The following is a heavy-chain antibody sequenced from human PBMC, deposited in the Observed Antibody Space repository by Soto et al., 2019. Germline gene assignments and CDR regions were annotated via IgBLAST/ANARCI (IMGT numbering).Heavy chain of an antibody. V-gene: IGHV4-4*02. J-gene: IGHJ6*02. D-gene: IGHD3-16*02. Sequence: QVQLQESGPGLVKPSGTLSLSCAVSGGSINSSHWWNWVRQAPGKGLEWIGEIYQSGSTNYNPSLKIGITMSVDKSKNQFYLKLSSVTAADTAVYYCAREQRWALGGVIGARDYGMDVWGQGTTVTVSS. CDR1: GGSINSSHW. CDR2: IYQSGST. CDR3: AREQRWALGGVIGARDYGMDV.